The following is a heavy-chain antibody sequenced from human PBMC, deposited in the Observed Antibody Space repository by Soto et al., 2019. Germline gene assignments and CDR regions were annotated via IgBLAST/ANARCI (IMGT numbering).Heavy chain of an antibody. CDR3: ARDRGVVIRIQYYFDY. Sequence: SLRLSCAASGFTFSSYAMHWVRQAPGKGLEWVAVISYDGSNKYYADSVKGRFTISRGNSKNTLYLQMNSLRAEDTAVYYCARDRGVVIRIQYYFDYWGQGTLVTVSS. CDR2: ISYDGSNK. D-gene: IGHD2-21*01. CDR1: GFTFSSYA. J-gene: IGHJ4*02. V-gene: IGHV3-30-3*01.